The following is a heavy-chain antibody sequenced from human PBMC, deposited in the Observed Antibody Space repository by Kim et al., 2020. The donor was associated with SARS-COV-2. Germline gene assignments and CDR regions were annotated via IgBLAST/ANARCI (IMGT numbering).Heavy chain of an antibody. CDR3: ARAALRHDILTGYPNWFDP. Sequence: SETLSLTCTVSGGSISSGGYYWSWIRQHPGKGLEWIGYIYYSGSTYYNPSLKSRVTISVDTSKNQFSLRLSSVTAADTAVYYCARAALRHDILTGYPNWFDPWGQGTLVTVSS. V-gene: IGHV4-31*03. CDR2: IYYSGST. J-gene: IGHJ5*02. CDR1: GGSISSGGYY. D-gene: IGHD3-9*01.